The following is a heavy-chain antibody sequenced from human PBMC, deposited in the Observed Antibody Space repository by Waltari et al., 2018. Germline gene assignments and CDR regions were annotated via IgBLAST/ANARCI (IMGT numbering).Heavy chain of an antibody. V-gene: IGHV3-15*01. CDR3: AKYGSGWSFDY. Sequence: EVQLVESGGGLVNPGGSLRLSCAPSGFPFTNPWMSWVRQAPGRCLEWVGRIKSKIDGWTADYAAPVQGRFTISRDDSENTLYLQMNSLETEDTSVYYCAKYGSGWSFDYWGQGSLVTVSS. CDR2: IKSKIDGWTA. CDR1: GFPFTNPW. D-gene: IGHD6-19*01. J-gene: IGHJ4*02.